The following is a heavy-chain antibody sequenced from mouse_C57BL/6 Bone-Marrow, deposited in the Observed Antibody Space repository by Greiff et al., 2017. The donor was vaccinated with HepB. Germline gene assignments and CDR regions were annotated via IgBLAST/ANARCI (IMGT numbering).Heavy chain of an antibody. J-gene: IGHJ4*01. V-gene: IGHV1-39*01. D-gene: IGHD2-4*01. CDR1: GYSFTDYN. CDR2: INPNYGTT. CDR3: ARRGDYGGNAMDY. Sequence: VQLLQSGPELVKPGASVKISCKASGYSFTDYNMNWVKQSNGKSLEWIGVINPNYGTTSYNQKFKGKATLTGDQSSSTAYMQLNSLTSEDSAVYYCARRGDYGGNAMDYWGQGTSVTVSS.